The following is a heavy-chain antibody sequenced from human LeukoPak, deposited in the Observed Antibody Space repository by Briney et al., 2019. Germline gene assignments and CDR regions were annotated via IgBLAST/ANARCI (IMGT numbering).Heavy chain of an antibody. J-gene: IGHJ4*02. CDR1: GFTFDDYG. Sequence: GGSLRLSCAASGFTFDDYGMSWVRQAPGKGLEWVAGINWNGGSTGYADSVKGRFTISRDNAKNSLYLQMNSLRAEDTALYYCARDTSSSYGSGSDYWGQGTLVTVSS. D-gene: IGHD3-10*01. CDR3: ARDTSSSYGSGSDY. CDR2: INWNGGST. V-gene: IGHV3-20*04.